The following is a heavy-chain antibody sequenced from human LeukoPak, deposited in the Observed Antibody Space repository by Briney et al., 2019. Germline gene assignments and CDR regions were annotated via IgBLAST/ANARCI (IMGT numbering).Heavy chain of an antibody. CDR2: ISGSGSNT. V-gene: IGHV3-23*01. CDR1: GFTFSTYA. J-gene: IGHJ4*02. D-gene: IGHD3-3*01. CDR3: ASAHYDFWSGYPM. Sequence: QSGGSLRLSCAASGFTFSTYAMSWVRQAPGKGLEWVSVISGSGSNTYYADSVKSRFTVSRDNSRNTLYLQMNSLRAEDTAVYYCASAHYDFWSGYPMWGQGTLVTVSS.